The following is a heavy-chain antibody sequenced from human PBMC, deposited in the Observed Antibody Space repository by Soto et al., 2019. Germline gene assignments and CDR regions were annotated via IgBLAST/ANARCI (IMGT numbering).Heavy chain of an antibody. D-gene: IGHD3-10*01. CDR3: AKDHYGSAISGMDV. CDR1: GFTFDDYA. Sequence: EVQLVESGGGLVQPGRSPRLSCAASGFTFDDYAMHWVRQTPGKGLEWVSGITWNSGTIGYADSVKGRFTISRDNGKNSLYLQMNSLRPEDTALYYCAKDHYGSAISGMDVWGKGTTVTVSS. J-gene: IGHJ6*04. V-gene: IGHV3-9*01. CDR2: ITWNSGTI.